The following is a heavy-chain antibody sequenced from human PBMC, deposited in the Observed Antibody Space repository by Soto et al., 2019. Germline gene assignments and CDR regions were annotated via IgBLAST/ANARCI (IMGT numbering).Heavy chain of an antibody. J-gene: IGHJ4*02. CDR2: IGTAGDP. CDR1: GVTFSNYD. Sequence: GGSPRLSCAASGVTFSNYDMHWVRQATGKGLEWVSSIGTAGDPYYPGSVKGRFTISRENAKNSLYLQLSSLRAGDTAVYYCARGSHLGSYGYFAYWGQRTLVTVSS. V-gene: IGHV3-13*05. D-gene: IGHD1-26*01. CDR3: ARGSHLGSYGYFAY.